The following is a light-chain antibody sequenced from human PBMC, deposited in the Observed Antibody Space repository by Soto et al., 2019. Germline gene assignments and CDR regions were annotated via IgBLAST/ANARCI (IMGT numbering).Light chain of an antibody. V-gene: IGKV1-5*01. J-gene: IGKJ1*01. Sequence: DIQMTQSPSTLPASVGDRVTITCRASQSISSWLAWYQQKPGKAPNLLIYDASSLESGVPSRFSGSGSGTEFPLTISSLQPDDFATYYCQQYNSYWTFGQGTKVEIK. CDR3: QQYNSYWT. CDR2: DAS. CDR1: QSISSW.